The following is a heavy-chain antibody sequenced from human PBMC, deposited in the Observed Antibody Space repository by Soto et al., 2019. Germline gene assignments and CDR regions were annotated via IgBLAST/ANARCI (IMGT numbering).Heavy chain of an antibody. CDR3: ARERYTDTAMVYYGMDV. V-gene: IGHV3-33*01. J-gene: IGHJ6*02. D-gene: IGHD5-18*01. CDR1: GFTFSSYG. CDR2: IWYDGSNK. Sequence: QVQLVESGGGVVQPGRSLRLSCAASGFTFSSYGMHWVRQAPGKGLEWAAVIWYDGSNKYYADSVKGRFTISRDNSKNTLYLQMNSLRAEDTAVYYCARERYTDTAMVYYGMDVWGQGTTVTVSS.